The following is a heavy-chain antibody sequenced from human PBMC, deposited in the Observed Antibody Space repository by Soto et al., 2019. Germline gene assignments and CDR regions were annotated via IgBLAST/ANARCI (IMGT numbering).Heavy chain of an antibody. V-gene: IGHV3-23*01. CDR2: IIDSGGYT. J-gene: IGHJ6*02. CDR3: AKETYYYYGMDV. Sequence: EVQLLESGGGLVQPGGSLRLSCAASGFTFSSSTMNWVRQAPGKGLEWVSAIIDSGGYTYYADSVKGRFTISRDNSKNTLYLQMNSLSAEDTDFYYCAKETYYYYGMDVWGQGTTVTVSS. CDR1: GFTFSSST.